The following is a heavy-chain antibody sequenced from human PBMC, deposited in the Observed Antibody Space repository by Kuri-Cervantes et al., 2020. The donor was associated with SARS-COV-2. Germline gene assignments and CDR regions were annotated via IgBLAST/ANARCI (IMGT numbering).Heavy chain of an antibody. CDR1: GGSFSGYY. D-gene: IGHD6-19*01. Sequence: GSLRLSCAVYGGSFSGYYWSWIRQPPGKGLEWIGEINHSGSTNYNPSLKSRVTISVDTSKNQFSLKLSSVTAADTAVYYCARHEQWLPAFDYWGQGTLVTGAS. CDR3: ARHEQWLPAFDY. V-gene: IGHV4-34*01. J-gene: IGHJ4*02. CDR2: INHSGST.